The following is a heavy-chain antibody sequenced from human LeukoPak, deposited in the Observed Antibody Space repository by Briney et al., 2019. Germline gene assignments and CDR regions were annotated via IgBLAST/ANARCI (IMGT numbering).Heavy chain of an antibody. J-gene: IGHJ4*02. D-gene: IGHD4-17*01. CDR3: ARAYYGDYADY. CDR2: ISYDGSNK. Sequence: GGSLRLSCAASGFTFSSYAMHWVRQAPGKGLEWVAVISYDGSNKYYADSVKGRFTISRDNSKNTLYLQMNSLRSEDTAVYYCARAYYGDYADYWGQGTLVTVSS. CDR1: GFTFSSYA. V-gene: IGHV3-30*04.